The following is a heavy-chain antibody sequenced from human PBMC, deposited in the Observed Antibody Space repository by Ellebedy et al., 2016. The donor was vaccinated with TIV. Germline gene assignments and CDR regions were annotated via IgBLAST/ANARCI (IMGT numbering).Heavy chain of an antibody. D-gene: IGHD3-3*01. CDR3: ARDHSGYYDFWSGPPRGMDV. J-gene: IGHJ6*02. CDR2: ISAYNGNT. Sequence: ASVKVSCKASGYTIIGYYMHWVRQAPGQGLEWMGWISAYNGNTNYAQQLQGRVTMTTDTSTSTAYMELRSLRSDDTAVYYCARDHSGYYDFWSGPPRGMDVWGQGTTVTVSS. CDR1: GYTIIGYY. V-gene: IGHV1-18*04.